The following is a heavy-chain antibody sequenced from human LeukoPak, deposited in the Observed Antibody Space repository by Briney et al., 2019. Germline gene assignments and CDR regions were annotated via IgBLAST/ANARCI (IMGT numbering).Heavy chain of an antibody. D-gene: IGHD1-26*01. CDR1: GFTFNNYD. J-gene: IGHJ4*02. CDR3: AKLGWPGS. CDR2: ISGSCGHT. Sequence: GGSLRLSCADSGFTFNNYDMSWVRQAPGKGLEWVSTISGSCGHTYYADSVKGRFTISRDNSKGTLHLLMNSLRAEDTAVYYCAKLGWPGSWGQGTLVTVSS. V-gene: IGHV3-23*01.